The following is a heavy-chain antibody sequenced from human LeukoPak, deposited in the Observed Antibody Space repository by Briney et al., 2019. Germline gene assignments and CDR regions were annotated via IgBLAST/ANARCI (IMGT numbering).Heavy chain of an antibody. J-gene: IGHJ4*02. Sequence: PGGSLRLSCAASGFTFSSYSMNWVRQVPGKGLEWVSSISSSSSYIYYADSVKGRFTISRDNAKNSLYLQMNCLRAEDTAVYYCVRARRTGYYFDYWGQGTLVTVSS. D-gene: IGHD6-6*01. V-gene: IGHV3-21*01. CDR2: ISSSSSYI. CDR3: VRARRTGYYFDY. CDR1: GFTFSSYS.